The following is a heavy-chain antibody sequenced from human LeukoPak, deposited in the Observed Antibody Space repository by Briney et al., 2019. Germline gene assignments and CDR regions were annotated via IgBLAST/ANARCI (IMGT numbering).Heavy chain of an antibody. D-gene: IGHD6-13*01. Sequence: ASVKVSCKVSGYTLTELSMHWVRQAPGKGLEWMGGFDPEDGETIYAQKFQGRVTMTEDTSTDTAYMELSSLRSEDTAAYYCATVDYSSSSGGFDPWGQGTLVTVSS. V-gene: IGHV1-24*01. J-gene: IGHJ5*02. CDR2: FDPEDGET. CDR3: ATVDYSSSSGGFDP. CDR1: GYTLTELS.